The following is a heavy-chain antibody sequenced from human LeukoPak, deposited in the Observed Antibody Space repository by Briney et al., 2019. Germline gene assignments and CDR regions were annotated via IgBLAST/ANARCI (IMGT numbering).Heavy chain of an antibody. J-gene: IGHJ5*02. CDR1: GFTFSSYG. CDR2: ISSSSSYI. CDR3: ARDWGIAARNWFDP. D-gene: IGHD6-6*01. Sequence: SGGSLRLSCAASGFTFSSYGMHWVRQAPGKGLEWVSSISSSSSYIYYADSVKGRFTISRDNAKNSLFLQMNSLRAEDTAVYYCARDWGIAARNWFDPWGQGTLVTVSS. V-gene: IGHV3-21*06.